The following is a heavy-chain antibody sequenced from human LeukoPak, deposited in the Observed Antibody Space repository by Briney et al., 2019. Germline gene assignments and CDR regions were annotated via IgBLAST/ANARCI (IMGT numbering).Heavy chain of an antibody. D-gene: IGHD2-8*01. CDR1: GFTFDDYG. CDR3: ARGFRNGPFDC. CDR2: INRNGDST. V-gene: IGHV3-20*04. J-gene: IGHJ4*02. Sequence: GGSLRLSCEASGFTFDDYGMSWVRQLPGKGLEWVSGINRNGDSTDYAGSVKGRFTISRDNAKNSHSLQMNSLRVEDTALYYCARGFRNGPFDCWGQGTLVTVSS.